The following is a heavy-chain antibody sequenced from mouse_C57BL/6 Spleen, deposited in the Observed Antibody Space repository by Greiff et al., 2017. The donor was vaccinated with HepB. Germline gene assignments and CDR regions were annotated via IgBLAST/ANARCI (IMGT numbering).Heavy chain of an antibody. V-gene: IGHV1-26*01. J-gene: IGHJ2*01. CDR3: ARWGFDY. Sequence: EVQLQQSGPELVKPEASVKISCKASGYTFTDYYMNWVKQSHGKSLEWIGDINPNNGGTSYNQKFKGKATLTVDKSSSTAYMELRSLTSEDSAVYYCARWGFDYWGQGTTLTVSS. CDR1: GYTFTDYY. CDR2: INPNNGGT.